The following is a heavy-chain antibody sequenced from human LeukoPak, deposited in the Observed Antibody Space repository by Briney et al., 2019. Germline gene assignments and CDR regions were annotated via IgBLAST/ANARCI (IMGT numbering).Heavy chain of an antibody. CDR2: IYYSGST. Sequence: SETLSLTCTVSGGSISSRSYYWGWIRQPPGKGLEWIGIIYYSGSTYSNPSLKSRVTISVDTSKNQFSLKLSSVTAADTAVCYCASVTIFGVVNYMDVWGKGTTVTVSS. J-gene: IGHJ6*03. D-gene: IGHD3-3*01. V-gene: IGHV4-39*07. CDR1: GGSISSRSYY. CDR3: ASVTIFGVVNYMDV.